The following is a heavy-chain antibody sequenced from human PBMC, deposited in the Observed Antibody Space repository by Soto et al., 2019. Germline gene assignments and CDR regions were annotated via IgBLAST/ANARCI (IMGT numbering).Heavy chain of an antibody. D-gene: IGHD2-15*01. CDR1: GYTFTSYG. Sequence: ASVKVSCKASGYTFTSYGISWVRQAPGQGLEWMGWISAYNGNTNYAQKLQGRVTMTTDTSTSTAYMELRSLRSDDTAVYYCARDHFMVVAPNHYYYYYMDVWGKGTTVTVSS. J-gene: IGHJ6*03. V-gene: IGHV1-18*01. CDR2: ISAYNGNT. CDR3: ARDHFMVVAPNHYYYYYMDV.